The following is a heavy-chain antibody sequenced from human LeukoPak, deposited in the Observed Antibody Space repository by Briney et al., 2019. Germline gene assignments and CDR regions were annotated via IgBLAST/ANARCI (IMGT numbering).Heavy chain of an antibody. CDR2: IYYSGST. J-gene: IGHJ5*02. CDR1: GGSVSSYY. Sequence: SETLSLTCTVSGGSVSSYYWSWIRQPPGKGLEWIGYIYYSGSTNYNPSLKSRVTISVDTSKNQFSLKLSSVTAADTAVYYCARNEDSYSSSWSWFDPWGQGTLVTVSS. V-gene: IGHV4-59*02. D-gene: IGHD6-13*01. CDR3: ARNEDSYSSSWSWFDP.